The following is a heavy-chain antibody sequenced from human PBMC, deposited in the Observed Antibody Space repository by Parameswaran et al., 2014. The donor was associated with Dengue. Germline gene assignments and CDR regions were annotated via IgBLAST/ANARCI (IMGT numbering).Heavy chain of an antibody. D-gene: IGHD1-1*01. CDR3: ARIPEGYTTGTKYYSMDV. V-gene: IGHV1-69*01. CDR2: FIHMFGMT. J-gene: IGHJ6*02. Sequence: SWVRQAPGQGLEWMGGFIHMFGMTSLAQKFQDRVTITADESMTTVYMELTGLTSDDTAVYYCARIPEGYTTGTKYYSMDVWGQGTRVTVSS.